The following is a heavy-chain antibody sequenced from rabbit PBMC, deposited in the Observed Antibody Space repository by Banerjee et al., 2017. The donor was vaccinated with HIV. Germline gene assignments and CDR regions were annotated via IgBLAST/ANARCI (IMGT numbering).Heavy chain of an antibody. V-gene: IGHV1S45*01. CDR2: IAGGSSGST. CDR3: ARRDYGTSTYYDL. Sequence: QEQLVESGGGLVQPGGSLKLSCKASGFSFSSSYWICWVRQAPGKGLEWIACIAGGSSGSTYYASWAKGRFTISKTSSTTVTLQLTSLTAADTATYFCARRDYGTSTYYDLWGPGTLVTVS. D-gene: IGHD8-1*01. CDR1: GFSFSSSYW. J-gene: IGHJ4*01.